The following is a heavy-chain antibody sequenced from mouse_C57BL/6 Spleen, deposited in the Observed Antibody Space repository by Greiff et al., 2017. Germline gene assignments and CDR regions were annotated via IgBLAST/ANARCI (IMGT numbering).Heavy chain of an antibody. D-gene: IGHD1-1*01. CDR1: GFTFSDAW. V-gene: IGHV6-6*01. CDR3: TSLITTGGYFDV. Sequence: EVQLQESGGGLVQPGGSMKLSCAASGFTFSDAWMDWVRQSPEKGLEWVAEIRNKANNHATYYAESVKGRFTISRDDSKSSVYLQMNSLRAEDTGIYYCTSLITTGGYFDVWGTGTTVTVSS. J-gene: IGHJ1*03. CDR2: IRNKANNHAT.